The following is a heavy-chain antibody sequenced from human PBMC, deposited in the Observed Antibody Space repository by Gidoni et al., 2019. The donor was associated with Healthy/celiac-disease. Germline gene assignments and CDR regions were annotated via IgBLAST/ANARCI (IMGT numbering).Heavy chain of an antibody. J-gene: IGHJ3*02. D-gene: IGHD4-17*01. Sequence: EVQLLESGGGLVQPGGSLSLSCAASGFTFSRSAMSWVRQDPGKGLEWVSAISGSGGSTYYADPVKGRFTISRDNSKNTLYLQMNSLRAEDTAVYYCAKEEGVGTTVPFDIWGQGTMVTVSS. CDR3: AKEEGVGTTVPFDI. V-gene: IGHV3-23*01. CDR2: ISGSGGST. CDR1: GFTFSRSA.